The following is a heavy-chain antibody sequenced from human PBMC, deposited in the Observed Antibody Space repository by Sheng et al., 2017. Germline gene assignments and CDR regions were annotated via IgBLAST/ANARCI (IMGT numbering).Heavy chain of an antibody. V-gene: IGHV3-30-3*01. J-gene: IGHJ4*02. Sequence: QVYLVESGGGVVQPGRSLRLSCAASGFTFRSWAMHWVRQAPGKGLEWVAFISYDGGNKYYTDSVKGRFTISRDNSKDTLYLQMNSLRTEDTAVYYCARGVSSGGWLNDYWGQGTLVTVSS. CDR2: ISYDGGNK. D-gene: IGHD6-19*01. CDR1: GFTFRSWA. CDR3: ARGVSSGGWLNDY.